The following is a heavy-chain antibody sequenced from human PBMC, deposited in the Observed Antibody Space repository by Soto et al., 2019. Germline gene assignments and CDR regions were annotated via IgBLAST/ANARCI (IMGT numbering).Heavy chain of an antibody. V-gene: IGHV4-59*12. D-gene: IGHD6-6*01. J-gene: IGHJ5*02. Sequence: NPSETLSLTCTVSGGSISSYYWSWIRQPPGKGLEWIGYIYYSGSTNHNPSLKSRVTISVDTSKNQFSLKLSSVTAADTAVYYCARVRSSSRGWFDPWGQGTLVTVSS. CDR2: IYYSGST. CDR3: ARVRSSSRGWFDP. CDR1: GGSISSYY.